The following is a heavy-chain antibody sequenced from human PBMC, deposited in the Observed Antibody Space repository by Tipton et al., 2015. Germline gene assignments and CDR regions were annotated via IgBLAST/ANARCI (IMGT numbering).Heavy chain of an antibody. CDR3: ACQDYDSLTRDYQTVDS. CDR1: AYSISSDYY. J-gene: IGHJ4*02. CDR2: ISHSGNT. V-gene: IGHV4-38-2*01. D-gene: IGHD3-9*01. Sequence: TLSLTCAVSAYSISSDYYWGWIRQPPGKGLERIGSISHSGNTYYNPSLKSRVTMSRHTSKNQFSLKLTSVTAADTAVYYCACQDYDSLTRDYQTVDSWGQGALVTVSS.